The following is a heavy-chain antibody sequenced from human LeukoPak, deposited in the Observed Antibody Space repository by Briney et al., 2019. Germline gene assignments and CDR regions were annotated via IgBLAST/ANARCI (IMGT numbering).Heavy chain of an antibody. CDR3: ARDPFPSYDSSGYYGY. CDR2: FYSSQST. Sequence: SQTLSLTCNVSGASISSGYYYWSWIRQPAGKGLEWIGRFYSSQSTDYSPSLRSRVTISVDTSKNQFSLKLSSVTAADTAVYYCARDPFPSYDSSGYYGYWGQGTLVTVSS. CDR1: GASISSGYYY. V-gene: IGHV4-61*02. J-gene: IGHJ4*02. D-gene: IGHD3-22*01.